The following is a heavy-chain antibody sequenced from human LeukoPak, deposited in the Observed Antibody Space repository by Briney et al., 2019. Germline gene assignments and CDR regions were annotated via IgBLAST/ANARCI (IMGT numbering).Heavy chain of an antibody. CDR2: IIPILGIA. J-gene: IGHJ5*02. Sequence: GSSVKVSCKASGGTFSSYTINWVRQAPGQGLEWMGRIIPILGIANYAQKFQGRVTITADKSTSTAYMELSSLRSEDTAVYYCARGWAIVVVPAAELRFDPWGQGTLVTVSS. D-gene: IGHD2-2*01. V-gene: IGHV1-69*02. CDR1: GGTFSSYT. CDR3: ARGWAIVVVPAAELRFDP.